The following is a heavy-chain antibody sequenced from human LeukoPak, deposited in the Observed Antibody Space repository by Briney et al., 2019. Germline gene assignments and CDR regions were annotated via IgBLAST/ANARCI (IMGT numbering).Heavy chain of an antibody. CDR3: ARHSRSGVGATMFDY. Sequence: SETLSLTCAVYGGSFSGYYWSWIRQPPGKGLEWIGEINHSGSTNYNPSLKGRVTISVDTSKNQFSLKLSSVTAADTAVYYCARHSRSGVGATMFDYWGQGTLVTVSS. V-gene: IGHV4-34*01. J-gene: IGHJ4*02. CDR2: INHSGST. CDR1: GGSFSGYY. D-gene: IGHD1-26*01.